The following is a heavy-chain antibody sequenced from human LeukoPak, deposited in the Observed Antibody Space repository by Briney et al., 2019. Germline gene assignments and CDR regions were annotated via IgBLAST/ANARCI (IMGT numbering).Heavy chain of an antibody. Sequence: SETLSLTCAVYGGSFSGYYWSWIRQPPGKGLEWIGEINHSGGTNYNPSLKSRVTISVDTSKNQFSLKLSSVTAADTAVYYCASSCDTTTSCLFDYWGQGTLVTVSS. J-gene: IGHJ4*02. V-gene: IGHV4-34*01. CDR3: ASSCDTTTSCLFDY. D-gene: IGHD2-2*01. CDR2: INHSGGT. CDR1: GGSFSGYY.